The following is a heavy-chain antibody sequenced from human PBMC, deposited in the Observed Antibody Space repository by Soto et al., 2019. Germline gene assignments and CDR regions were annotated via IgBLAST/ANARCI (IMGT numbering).Heavy chain of an antibody. CDR2: ISAYNGNT. CDR3: AREGDSSSSPYYYYYYMDV. CDR1: GYTFTSYG. D-gene: IGHD6-6*01. V-gene: IGHV1-18*01. Sequence: ASVKVSCKASGYTFTSYGISWVRQAPGQGLEWMGWISAYNGNTNYAQKLQGRVTMTTDTSTSTAYMELRSLRSDDTAVYYCAREGDSSSSPYYYYYYMDVWGKGTTVTVSS. J-gene: IGHJ6*03.